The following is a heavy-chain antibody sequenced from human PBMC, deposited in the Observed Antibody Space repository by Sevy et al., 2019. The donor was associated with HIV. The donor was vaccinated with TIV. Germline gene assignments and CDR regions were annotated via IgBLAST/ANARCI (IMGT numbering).Heavy chain of an antibody. V-gene: IGHV1-69*13. CDR1: GDTFSAYG. CDR2: IIPIFGTP. Sequence: ASVKVSCKDSGDTFSAYGLSWVRQAPGQGLEWMGGIIPIFGTPNYAQKFQGRVTITADESASTAYMELSSLRSEDTALYYCAREGGVATTGDHDAFDIWGHGTLVTVSS. D-gene: IGHD7-27*01. J-gene: IGHJ3*02. CDR3: AREGGVATTGDHDAFDI.